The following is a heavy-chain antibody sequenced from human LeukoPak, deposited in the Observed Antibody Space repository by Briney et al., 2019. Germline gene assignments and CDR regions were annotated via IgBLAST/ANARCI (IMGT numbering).Heavy chain of an antibody. J-gene: IGHJ1*01. V-gene: IGHV7-4-1*02. D-gene: IGHD6-13*01. CDR1: GYTFSIYT. Sequence: ASVKVSCKASGYTFSIYTMNWVRQAPGQGLEWMGWINTNTGNPTYAQGFTGRFVFSLDTSVSTAYLQISSLKAEDTAVYYCARVVISAAADLQHWGQGTLVTVSS. CDR3: ARVVISAAADLQH. CDR2: INTNTGNP.